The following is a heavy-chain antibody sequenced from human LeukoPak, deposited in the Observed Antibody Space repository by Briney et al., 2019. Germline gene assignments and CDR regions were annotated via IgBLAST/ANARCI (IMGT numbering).Heavy chain of an antibody. D-gene: IGHD1-26*01. Sequence: ASVKVSCKASGYTLTRYYMHWVRQAPGQGREWMGWINPNSGGTNYAQKFQGRVTMTRDTSISTAYMELSRLRSDDTAVYYCARGGWYSGSYYSLWFDPWGQGTLVTVSS. CDR1: GYTLTRYY. J-gene: IGHJ5*02. CDR2: INPNSGGT. CDR3: ARGGWYSGSYYSLWFDP. V-gene: IGHV1-2*02.